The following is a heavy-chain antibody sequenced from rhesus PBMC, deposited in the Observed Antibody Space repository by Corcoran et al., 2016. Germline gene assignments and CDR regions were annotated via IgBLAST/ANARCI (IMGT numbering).Heavy chain of an antibody. Sequence: QLQLQESGPGLVKPSETLSLICAVSGGAISSNNWWSWIRQPPGKGLERIGRIPGSGVSTNSTPSLKSRLTISTDTSKTQFSLNLSSVTAADTAVYYCARGASGGGYNFWSGYYTIDYWGQGVLVTVSS. CDR3: ARGASGGGYNFWSGYYTIDY. V-gene: IGHV4-57*01. CDR1: GGAISSNNW. J-gene: IGHJ4*01. CDR2: IPGSGVST. D-gene: IGHD3-3*01.